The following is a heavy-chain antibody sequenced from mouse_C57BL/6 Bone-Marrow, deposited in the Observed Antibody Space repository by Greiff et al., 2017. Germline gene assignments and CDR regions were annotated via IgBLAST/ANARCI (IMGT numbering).Heavy chain of an antibody. CDR1: GFTFSSYA. J-gene: IGHJ4*01. D-gene: IGHD4-1*01. CDR2: ISDGGSYT. CDR3: ARGWDYYAMDY. Sequence: EVKLVESGGGLVKPGGSLKLSCAASGFTFSSYAMSWVRQTPEKRLAWVATISDGGSYTYYPDNVKGRFTISRDNAKNNLYLQMSHLKSEDTAMYYCARGWDYYAMDYWGQGTSVTVSS. V-gene: IGHV5-4*03.